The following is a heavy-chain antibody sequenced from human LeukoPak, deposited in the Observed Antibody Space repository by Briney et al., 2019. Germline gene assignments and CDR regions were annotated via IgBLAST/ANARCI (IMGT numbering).Heavy chain of an antibody. V-gene: IGHV3-23*01. CDR1: GFTFSSYA. CDR3: AKGLANIVVVPAATPFGY. J-gene: IGHJ4*02. CDR2: ISGSGGST. D-gene: IGHD2-2*01. Sequence: GGSLRLSCAASGFTFSSYAMSWVRQAPGKGLEWVSAISGSGGSTYYADSVKGRFTISRDNSKNTLYLQMNSLRAEDTAVYYCAKGLANIVVVPAATPFGYWGQGTLVTVSS.